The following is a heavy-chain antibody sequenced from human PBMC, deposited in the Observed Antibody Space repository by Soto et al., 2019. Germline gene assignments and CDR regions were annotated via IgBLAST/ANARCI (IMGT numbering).Heavy chain of an antibody. CDR2: IHNGGDT. D-gene: IGHD3-10*01. CDR3: ARDGPYYYASRMDV. V-gene: IGHV3-53*04. Sequence: GGFLRLSCAASGFTVSSNYMSWVRQAPGKGLEWVSVIHNGGDTYYANSVKGRFTISRHDSTNTLFLQMNSLTPEDTAVYYRARDGPYYYASRMDVWGQGTTVTVSS. J-gene: IGHJ6*02. CDR1: GFTVSSNY.